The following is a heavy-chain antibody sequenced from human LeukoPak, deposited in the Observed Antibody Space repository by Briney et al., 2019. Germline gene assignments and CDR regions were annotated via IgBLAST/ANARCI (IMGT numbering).Heavy chain of an antibody. CDR3: ARDLFKESIAAAGDAFDI. J-gene: IGHJ3*02. V-gene: IGHV3-21*01. CDR1: GFTFSSYS. Sequence: PGGSLRLSCAASGFTFSSYSMNWVHQAPGKGLEWVSSISSSSSYIYYADSVKGRFTISRDNAKNSLYLQMNSLRAEDTAVYYCARDLFKESIAAAGDAFDIWGQGTMVTVSS. CDR2: ISSSSSYI. D-gene: IGHD6-13*01.